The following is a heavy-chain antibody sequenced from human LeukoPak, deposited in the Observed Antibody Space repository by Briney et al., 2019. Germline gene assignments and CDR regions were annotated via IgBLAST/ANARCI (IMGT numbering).Heavy chain of an antibody. CDR3: ARGGTYGSGRNQHTTLDY. D-gene: IGHD3-10*01. CDR1: GGSISNDY. Sequence: SETLSLTCTVSGGSISNDYWSWIRQAAGKELEWIERIYTNGSTNYNPTLKRRVTISLYKSKKQFSLNLNSVTAADTGVYYCARGGTYGSGRNQHTTLDYWGQGTLVTVSS. CDR2: IYTNGST. V-gene: IGHV4-4*07. J-gene: IGHJ4*02.